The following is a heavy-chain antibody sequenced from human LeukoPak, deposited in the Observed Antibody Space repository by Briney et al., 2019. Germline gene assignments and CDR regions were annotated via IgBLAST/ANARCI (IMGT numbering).Heavy chain of an antibody. J-gene: IGHJ4*02. CDR1: AGSISSSSFH. Sequence: SETLSLTCTVSAGSISSSSFHWGWIRQPPGKGLEWIGSIYYSGSTYYNPSLKSRVTISVDTSKNQFSLKLSSVTAADTAVYYCARERTYYDILTGYQMGGYFDYWGQGTLVTVSS. CDR3: ARERTYYDILTGYQMGGYFDY. V-gene: IGHV4-39*02. CDR2: IYYSGST. D-gene: IGHD3-9*01.